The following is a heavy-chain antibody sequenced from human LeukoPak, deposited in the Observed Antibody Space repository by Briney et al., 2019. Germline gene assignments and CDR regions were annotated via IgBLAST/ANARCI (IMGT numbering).Heavy chain of an antibody. J-gene: IGHJ5*02. Sequence: SETLSLTCTVPGGSISSYYWSWIRQPPGKGLEWIGYSYYSGSTNYNPSLKSRVTISVDTSKNQFSLKLSSVTAADTAVYYCARDNYGGNFPNWFDPWGQGTLVTVSS. CDR2: SYYSGST. CDR3: ARDNYGGNFPNWFDP. D-gene: IGHD4-23*01. CDR1: GGSISSYY. V-gene: IGHV4-59*01.